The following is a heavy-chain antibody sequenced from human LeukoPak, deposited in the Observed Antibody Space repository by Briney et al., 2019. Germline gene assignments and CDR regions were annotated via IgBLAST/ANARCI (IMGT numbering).Heavy chain of an antibody. J-gene: IGHJ4*02. CDR2: ISGSGGST. CDR1: GITFSSYA. D-gene: IGHD3-10*01. CDR3: ARRMVRGVIRYGFDY. Sequence: GGSLRLSCAASGITFSSYAMNWVRQAPGEGLEWVSTISGSGGSTYYADSVKGRFTISRDNAKNSLYLQMNSLRAEDTAVYYCARRMVRGVIRYGFDYWGQGTLVTVSS. V-gene: IGHV3-23*01.